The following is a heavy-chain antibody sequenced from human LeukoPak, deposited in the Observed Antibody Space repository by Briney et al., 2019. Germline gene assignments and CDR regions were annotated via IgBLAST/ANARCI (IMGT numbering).Heavy chain of an antibody. D-gene: IGHD5-12*01. Sequence: PGGSLRLSCAASGFTSSLYAMHWVRLAPGKGLEWVAVISNDGSNIYYADSVKGRFTISRDNSENKMYLEMNSLRAEDTAVYFCARDRAHFAYDWDFNYYGMDVWGQGTTVTVSS. CDR3: ARDRAHFAYDWDFNYYGMDV. J-gene: IGHJ6*02. CDR2: ISNDGSNI. CDR1: GFTSSLYA. V-gene: IGHV3-30*04.